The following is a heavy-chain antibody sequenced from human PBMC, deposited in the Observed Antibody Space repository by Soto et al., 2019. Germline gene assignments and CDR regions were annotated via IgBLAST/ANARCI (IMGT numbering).Heavy chain of an antibody. CDR2: ISGSGGST. Sequence: GGSLRLSCAASGFTFSSYAMSWVRQAPGKGLEWVSAISGSGGSTYYADSVKGRFTISRDNSKNTLYLQMNSLRAEDTAVYYCAKSPYGSGYYTGSCFDYWGQGTLVTVSS. CDR3: AKSPYGSGYYTGSCFDY. V-gene: IGHV3-23*01. D-gene: IGHD3-3*01. J-gene: IGHJ4*02. CDR1: GFTFSSYA.